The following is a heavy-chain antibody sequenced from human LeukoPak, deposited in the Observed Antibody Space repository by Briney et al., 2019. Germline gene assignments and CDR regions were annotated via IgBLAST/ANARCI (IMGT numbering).Heavy chain of an antibody. V-gene: IGHV3-30*18. CDR3: AKSSSGGWYLLGDAFDI. Sequence: GKSLRLSCAASGFTFSSHGIHWVRQAPGKGLEWVAVISYAGSDKYYADSVKGRFTISRDNSKNTLYLQMNSLRAEDKAVYYCAKSSSGGWYLLGDAFDIWGQGTMVTVSS. J-gene: IGHJ3*02. D-gene: IGHD6-19*01. CDR2: ISYAGSDK. CDR1: GFTFSSHG.